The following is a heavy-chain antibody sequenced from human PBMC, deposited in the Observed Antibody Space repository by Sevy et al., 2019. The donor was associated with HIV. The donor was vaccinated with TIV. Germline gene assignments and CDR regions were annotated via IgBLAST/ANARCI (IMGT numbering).Heavy chain of an antibody. CDR2: ISWDGGST. J-gene: IGHJ6*02. V-gene: IGHV3-43*01. D-gene: IGHD5-18*01. CDR3: AKAGGYSYGGGNYYYYYGMDV. Sequence: GGSLRLSCAASGFTFDDYTMHWVRQAPGKGLEWVSLISWDGGSTYYADSVKGRFTISRDNNKNSLYLQMNSLRTEDTALYYCAKAGGYSYGGGNYYYYYGMDVWGQGTTVTVSS. CDR1: GFTFDDYT.